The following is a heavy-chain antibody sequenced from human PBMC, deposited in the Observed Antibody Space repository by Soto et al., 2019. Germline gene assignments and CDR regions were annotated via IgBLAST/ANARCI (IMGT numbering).Heavy chain of an antibody. D-gene: IGHD3-22*01. Sequence: SETLSLTCTVSGGSISSYYWSWIRQPPGKGLEWIGYIYYSGSTTYNPSLKSRVTISVDTSKNQFSLKLSSVTAADTAVYYCASAQNYYDSSGYYYYGMDVWGQGTTVTVSS. CDR1: GGSISSYY. J-gene: IGHJ6*02. V-gene: IGHV4-59*08. CDR3: ASAQNYYDSSGYYYYGMDV. CDR2: IYYSGST.